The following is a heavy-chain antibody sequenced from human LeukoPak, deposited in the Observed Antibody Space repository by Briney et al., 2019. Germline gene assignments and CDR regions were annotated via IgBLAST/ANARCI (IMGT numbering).Heavy chain of an antibody. CDR3: AKGSHYCTSTSCYPTRPLFDY. V-gene: IGHV3-23*01. D-gene: IGHD2-2*01. CDR2: ISGSGSSGGST. J-gene: IGHJ4*02. CDR1: GFTFSSYA. Sequence: GGSLRLSCAASGFTFSSYAVGWVRQAPGKGLEWVSGISGSGSSGGSTYYADSVKGRFTISRDNANNTVYLQVNSLSAEDTAVYFCAKGSHYCTSTSCYPTRPLFDYWGQGTLVTVSS.